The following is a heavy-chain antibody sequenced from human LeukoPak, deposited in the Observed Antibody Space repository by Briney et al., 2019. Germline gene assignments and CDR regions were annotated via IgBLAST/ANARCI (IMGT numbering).Heavy chain of an antibody. CDR3: ARDAENSGSYYFDY. Sequence: ASVKLSCKASGYTFTGYYMYWVRQAPGQGLEWMGRINPNSGGINYAQKFQGRVTMTRDTSISTVYMELSRLRSDDTAVYYCARDAENSGSYYFDYWGQGTLVTVSS. CDR1: GYTFTGYY. V-gene: IGHV1-2*06. CDR2: INPNSGGI. D-gene: IGHD1-26*01. J-gene: IGHJ4*02.